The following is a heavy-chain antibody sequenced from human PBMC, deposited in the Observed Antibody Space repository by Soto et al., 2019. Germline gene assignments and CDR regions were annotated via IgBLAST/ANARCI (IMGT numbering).Heavy chain of an antibody. V-gene: IGHV3-23*01. CDR3: AKDSIRSSGGSCYQRGVTGGGFDI. CDR1: GFTFSSYA. D-gene: IGHD2-15*01. CDR2: ISGSGGST. J-gene: IGHJ3*02. Sequence: PGGSLRLSCAASGFTFSSYAMSWVRQAPGKGLEWVSAISGSGGSTYYADSVKGRFTISRDNSKNTLYLQMNSLRAEDTAVYYCAKDSIRSSGGSCYQRGVTGGGFDIWGQGTMVTVSS.